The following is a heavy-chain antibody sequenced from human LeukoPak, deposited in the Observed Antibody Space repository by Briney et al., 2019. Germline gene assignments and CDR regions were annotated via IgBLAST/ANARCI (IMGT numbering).Heavy chain of an antibody. D-gene: IGHD4-23*01. CDR2: IWYDGSNK. CDR1: GFTFSSYG. V-gene: IGHV3-33*06. CDR3: AKDDYGGNSENYFQH. J-gene: IGHJ1*01. Sequence: GGSLRLSCAASGFTFSSYGMHWVRQAPGKGLEWVAVIWYDGSNKYYADSVRGRFTISRDNSKNTLYLQMNNLRAEDTAVYYCAKDDYGGNSENYFQHWGQGTLVTVSS.